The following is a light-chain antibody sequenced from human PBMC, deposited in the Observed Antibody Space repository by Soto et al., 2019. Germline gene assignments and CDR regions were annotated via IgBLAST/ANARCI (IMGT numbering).Light chain of an antibody. CDR1: QSVSSN. Sequence: EIVMTQSPATLSVSPGERATLXXRASQSVSSNLAWYQQKPGQAPGXLIYGASTRATGIPDRFSGSGSGTDFTLTISRLEPEDFAVYYCQQYGSSITFGQGTRLEIK. CDR2: GAS. CDR3: QQYGSSIT. V-gene: IGKV3-20*01. J-gene: IGKJ5*01.